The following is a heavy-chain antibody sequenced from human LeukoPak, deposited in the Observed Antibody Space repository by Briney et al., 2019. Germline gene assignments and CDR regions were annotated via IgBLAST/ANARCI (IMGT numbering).Heavy chain of an antibody. V-gene: IGHV4-39*01. CDR3: ARHPQLYFFDY. CDR2: IYYSGNS. CDR1: GGSISSSSYC. Sequence: SETLSLTCIVSGGSISSSSYCWAWIRQPPGKGLEWIGSIYYSGNSYYNPSLNSRITISVDTSKNQFSLKLTSVTSTDTALYYCARHPQLYFFDYWGQGTLVTVSS. J-gene: IGHJ4*02. D-gene: IGHD1-1*01.